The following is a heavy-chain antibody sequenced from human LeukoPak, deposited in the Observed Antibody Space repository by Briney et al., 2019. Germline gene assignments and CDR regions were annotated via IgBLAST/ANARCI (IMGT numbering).Heavy chain of an antibody. Sequence: PSETLSLTCTVSSGSISSYYWSWIRQPPGKGLEWIEYIYYSGSTNYNPSLKSRVTISVDTSKNQFSLKLSSVTAADTAMYYCARHSSYGHFDYWGQGTLVTVSS. CDR3: ARHSSYGHFDY. CDR2: IYYSGST. CDR1: SGSISSYY. D-gene: IGHD3-10*01. V-gene: IGHV4-59*08. J-gene: IGHJ4*02.